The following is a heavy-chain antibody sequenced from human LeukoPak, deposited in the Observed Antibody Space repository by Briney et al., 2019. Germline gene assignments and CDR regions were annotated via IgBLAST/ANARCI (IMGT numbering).Heavy chain of an antibody. CDR3: TQGGPKNNDY. D-gene: IGHD1/OR15-1a*01. Sequence: GGSLRLSCAASGFTFDDYAMHWVRQAPGKGLEWVSGIGWNSGSIGYADSVKGRFTISRDNSKNTLYLQMNGLRAEDTAVYYCTQGGPKNNDYWGQGTLVTVSS. CDR1: GFTFDDYA. V-gene: IGHV3-9*01. J-gene: IGHJ4*02. CDR2: IGWNSGSI.